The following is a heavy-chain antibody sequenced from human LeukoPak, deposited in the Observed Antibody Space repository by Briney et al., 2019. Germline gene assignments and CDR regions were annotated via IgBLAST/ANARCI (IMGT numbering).Heavy chain of an antibody. CDR1: GGSFSGYY. CDR2: IYYSGST. V-gene: IGHV4-59*01. J-gene: IGHJ4*02. D-gene: IGHD3-9*01. CDR3: ARSGYFDTFDY. Sequence: SETLSLTCAVYGGSFSGYYWSWIRQPPGKGLEWIGYIYYSGSTNYNPSLKSRVTISVDTSKNQFSLKLSSVTAADTAVYYCARSGYFDTFDYWGQGALVTVSS.